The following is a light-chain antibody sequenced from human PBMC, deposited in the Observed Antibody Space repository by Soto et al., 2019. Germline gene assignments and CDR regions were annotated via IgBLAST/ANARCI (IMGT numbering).Light chain of an antibody. CDR2: DAS. CDR1: QSISSW. V-gene: IGKV1-5*01. Sequence: DIQMTQSPSTLSASVGDRVTITCRASQSISSWLAWDQQKPGKAPKLLIYDASSLESGVPSRFSGSGSGTEFNLTISSLQPDDFATYYCQQYNSYSYTCGQGTKLEIK. CDR3: QQYNSYSYT. J-gene: IGKJ2*01.